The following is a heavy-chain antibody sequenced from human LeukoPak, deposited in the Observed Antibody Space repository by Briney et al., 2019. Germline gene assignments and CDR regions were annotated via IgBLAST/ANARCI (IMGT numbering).Heavy chain of an antibody. CDR1: GFRFSSYD. Sequence: GGSLRLSCAASGFRFSSYDIHRVRQAPGKGLEWVTFIESDGTKEYYADSVKGRFTISRDNSKNTVYVQMNTLRAEDTAVYYCAKEGSGWYYLDYWGQGTVVTDSS. V-gene: IGHV3-30*02. D-gene: IGHD6-19*01. J-gene: IGHJ4*02. CDR3: AKEGSGWYYLDY. CDR2: IESDGTKE.